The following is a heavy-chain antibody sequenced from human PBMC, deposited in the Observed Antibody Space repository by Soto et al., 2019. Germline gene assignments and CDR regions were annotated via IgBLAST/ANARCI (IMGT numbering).Heavy chain of an antibody. V-gene: IGHV1-69*05. D-gene: IGHD2-15*01. Sequence: SVTVSCKAPGGTFSSYAISWLRQAPGQGLEWMGGIISIFGTANYAQKFQGRVTMTRNTSISTAYMELSSLRSEDTAVYYCARGDCVGGSCYRYYGMDVWGQGTTVTVSS. J-gene: IGHJ6*02. CDR1: GGTFSSYA. CDR3: ARGDCVGGSCYRYYGMDV. CDR2: IISIFGTA.